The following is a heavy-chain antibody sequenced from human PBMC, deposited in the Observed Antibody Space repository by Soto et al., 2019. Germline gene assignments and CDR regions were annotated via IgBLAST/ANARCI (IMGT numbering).Heavy chain of an antibody. CDR2: IYYSGST. CDR3: ARLLPANCFDP. Sequence: QLQLQESGPGLVKPSETLSLTCTVSGGSISSSSYYWGWIRQPPGKGLEWIGSIYYSGSTYYNPSHKSRFTLSLDTPKNQSSLTLSSVTAADTAVYYCARLLPANCFDPWGQGTLVTVPS. J-gene: IGHJ5*02. CDR1: GGSISSSSYY. V-gene: IGHV4-39*01.